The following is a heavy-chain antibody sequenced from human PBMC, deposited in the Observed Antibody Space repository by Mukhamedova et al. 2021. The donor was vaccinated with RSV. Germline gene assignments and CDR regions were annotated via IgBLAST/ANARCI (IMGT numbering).Heavy chain of an antibody. CDR3: AREGTATGLDLDY. CDR2: TNADIGDT. V-gene: IGHV1-3*01. J-gene: IGHJ4*02. Sequence: IHWVRQAPGQRPEWIGWTNADIGDTRYSQKFLGRVTITRDTSASTAYIELSSVRSEDTAVYYCAREGTATGLDLDYWGQ. D-gene: IGHD3-9*01.